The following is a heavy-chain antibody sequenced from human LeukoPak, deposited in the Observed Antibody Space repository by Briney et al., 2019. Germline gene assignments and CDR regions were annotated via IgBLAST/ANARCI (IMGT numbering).Heavy chain of an antibody. CDR2: IIPIFGTA. V-gene: IGHV1-69*13. J-gene: IGHJ5*02. CDR3: ARESSIAARPGRNWFDP. CDR1: GGTFSSYD. D-gene: IGHD6-6*01. Sequence: ASVKVSCKASGGTFSSYDISWVRQAPGQGLEWMGGIIPIFGTANYAQKFQGRVTITADESTSTAYMELSSLRSEDTAVYYCARESSIAARPGRNWFDPWGQGTLVTVSS.